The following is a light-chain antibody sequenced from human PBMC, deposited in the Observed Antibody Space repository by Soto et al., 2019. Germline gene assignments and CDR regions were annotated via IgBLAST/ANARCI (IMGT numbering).Light chain of an antibody. Sequence: QSALTQPASVSGSPGQSITISCSGTISDFVVYNYVSWYQQHPGKAPKLILYGVTKRPSGVSNRFSGSKSGNTASLTISGLQAEDEADYYCSSYTSSTTWVFGGGTKLTVL. CDR1: ISDFVVYNY. CDR2: GVT. V-gene: IGLV2-14*01. CDR3: SSYTSSTTWV. J-gene: IGLJ3*02.